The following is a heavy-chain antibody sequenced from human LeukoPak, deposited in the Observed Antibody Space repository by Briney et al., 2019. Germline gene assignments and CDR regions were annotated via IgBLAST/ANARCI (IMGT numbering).Heavy chain of an antibody. V-gene: IGHV3-53*01. J-gene: IGHJ4*02. CDR3: ARRAGGYSHPYDY. CDR1: GFTVSSNF. CDR2: IYSGGST. D-gene: IGHD4-23*01. Sequence: GGSLRPSCAASGFTVSSNFLSWVRQAPGKGLEWVSLIYSGGSTDYTDSVKGRFTISRDNSKNTLYLQMNSLRAEDTAVYYCARRAGGYSHPYDYWGQGTLVTVSS.